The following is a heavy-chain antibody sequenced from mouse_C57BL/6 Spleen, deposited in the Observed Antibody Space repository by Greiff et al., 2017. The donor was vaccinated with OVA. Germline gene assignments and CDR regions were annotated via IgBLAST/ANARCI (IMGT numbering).Heavy chain of an antibody. J-gene: IGHJ2*01. D-gene: IGHD2-4*01. CDR2: IHPNSGST. CDR1: GYTFTSYC. CDR3: ARGEAYYDAFDY. Sequence: QVQLQQPGAELVKPGASVKLSCKASGYTFTSYCMHWVKQRPGQGLEWIGMIHPNSGSTNYNEKFKSKATLTVDKSSSTAYMQLSSLTSEDSAVYYCARGEAYYDAFDYWGQGTTLTVSS. V-gene: IGHV1-64*01.